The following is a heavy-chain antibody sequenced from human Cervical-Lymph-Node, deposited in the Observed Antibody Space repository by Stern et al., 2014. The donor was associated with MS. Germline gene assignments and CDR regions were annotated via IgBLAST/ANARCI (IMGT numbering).Heavy chain of an antibody. D-gene: IGHD3-10*01. CDR2: ISVNNGYT. CDR3: ARNGSGSHIDY. V-gene: IGHV1-18*01. Sequence: QVQLVQSGAEVKKPGASVKVSCKASGYSLNTYGFSWVRQAPGPGLEWMGWISVNNGYTTYAQNLQGRVSMTTDRSTSTAYMELTSLRSDDTAIYYCARNGSGSHIDYWGQGTLVTVSS. J-gene: IGHJ4*02. CDR1: GYSLNTYG.